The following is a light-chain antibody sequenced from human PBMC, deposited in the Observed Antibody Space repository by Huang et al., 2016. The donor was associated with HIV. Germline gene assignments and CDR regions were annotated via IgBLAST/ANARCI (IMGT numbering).Light chain of an antibody. Sequence: ETVMTQSPDTLSVSPGERVTLSCRASQSVSINLAWYQQKPGLPPRLLIYDSSPRATGVPVKFSGSGSGTEFTLTISSLQSEDFAVYFCQQHYYWPYTFGQGTRLEIK. J-gene: IGKJ2*01. CDR1: QSVSIN. CDR2: DSS. CDR3: QQHYYWPYT. V-gene: IGKV3-15*01.